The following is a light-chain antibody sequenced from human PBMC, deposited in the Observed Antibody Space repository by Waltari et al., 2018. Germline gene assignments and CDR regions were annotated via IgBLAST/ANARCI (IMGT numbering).Light chain of an antibody. Sequence: QSALTQPASVSGSPGQSITTSCPGTSTDVGGYHYVSWYQQHPGKAPKLMIYEVSKWPSGVSSRFSGSKSGTTASLTISGLQADDEADYYCSSYTTSSTPGVFGGGTKLTVL. V-gene: IGLV2-14*01. J-gene: IGLJ2*01. CDR3: SSYTTSSTPGV. CDR1: STDVGGYHY. CDR2: EVS.